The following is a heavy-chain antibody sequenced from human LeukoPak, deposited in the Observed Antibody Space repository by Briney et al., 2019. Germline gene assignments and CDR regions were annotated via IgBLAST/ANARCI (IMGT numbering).Heavy chain of an antibody. V-gene: IGHV3-30*18. D-gene: IGHD3-10*01. CDR2: ISYDGNNK. CDR3: AKGFRFGELLSYFDY. Sequence: GGSLRLSCAASGFTFSSYEMNWVRQAPGKGLEWVALISYDGNNKYYADSVKGRFTISRDNSKNTLYLQMNSLRAEDTAVYYCAKGFRFGELLSYFDYWGQGTLVTVSS. CDR1: GFTFSSYE. J-gene: IGHJ4*02.